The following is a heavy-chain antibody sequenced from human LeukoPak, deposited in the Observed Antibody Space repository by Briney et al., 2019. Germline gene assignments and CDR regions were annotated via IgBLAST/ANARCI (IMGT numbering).Heavy chain of an antibody. V-gene: IGHV3-15*01. CDR1: GFTFSNAW. J-gene: IGHJ4*02. D-gene: IGHD1-26*01. CDR3: ARGGSYVAFDY. Sequence: PGGSLRLSCAASGFTFSNAWMSWVRQAPGKGLEWVGRIKSKTDGGTTDYAAPVKGRFTISRDDSKNSLYLQMNSLKTEDTAVYYCARGGSYVAFDYWGQGTLVTVSS. CDR2: IKSKTDGGTT.